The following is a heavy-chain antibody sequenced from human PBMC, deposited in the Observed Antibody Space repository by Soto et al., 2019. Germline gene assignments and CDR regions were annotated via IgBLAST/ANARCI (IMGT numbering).Heavy chain of an antibody. J-gene: IGHJ4*02. V-gene: IGHV3-23*01. Sequence: HPGGSLRLSCAASGFTFSSYAMSWVRQAPGKGLEWVSAISGSGGSTYYADSVKGRFTISRDNSKNTLYLQMNSLRAEDTAVYYCAKSPQYSSGWPFDYWGQGTLVTVSS. D-gene: IGHD6-19*01. CDR3: AKSPQYSSGWPFDY. CDR2: ISGSGGST. CDR1: GFTFSSYA.